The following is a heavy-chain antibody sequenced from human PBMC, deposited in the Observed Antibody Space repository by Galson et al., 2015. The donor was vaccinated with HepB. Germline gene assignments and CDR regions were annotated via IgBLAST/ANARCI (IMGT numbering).Heavy chain of an antibody. V-gene: IGHV3-7*03. CDR2: IKQDGSEK. D-gene: IGHD6-19*01. J-gene: IGHJ3*02. Sequence: SLRLSCAASGFTFSSYWMSWVRQAPGKGLEWVANIKQDGSEKYYVDSVKGRFTISRDNAKNSLYLQMNSLRAEDTAVYYCARDKKGQWLFGAFDIWGQGTMVTVSS. CDR1: GFTFSSYW. CDR3: ARDKKGQWLFGAFDI.